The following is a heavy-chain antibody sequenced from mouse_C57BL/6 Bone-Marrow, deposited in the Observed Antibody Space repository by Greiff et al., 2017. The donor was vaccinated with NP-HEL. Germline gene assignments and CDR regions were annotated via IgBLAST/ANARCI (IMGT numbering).Heavy chain of an antibody. V-gene: IGHV1-82*01. Sequence: QVQLQQSGPELVKPGASVKISCKASGYAFSSSWLNWVKQRPGKGLEWIGRIYPGDGDTNYNGKFKGKATLTADKSSSTAYMQLSSLTSEDSAVYFCALGRGDYWGKGTTLTVSS. CDR1: GYAFSSSW. J-gene: IGHJ2*01. D-gene: IGHD4-1*01. CDR3: ALGRGDY. CDR2: IYPGDGDT.